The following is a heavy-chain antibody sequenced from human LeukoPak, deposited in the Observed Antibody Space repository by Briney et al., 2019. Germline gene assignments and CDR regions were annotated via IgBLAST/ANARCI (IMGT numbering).Heavy chain of an antibody. Sequence: SGGSLRLSCAASGFTFSSYAMSWVRQAPGKGPEWVSAISGSGGSTYYADSVKGRYTISRDNSKNTLYLQMNSLRAEDTAVYCCAKDRPIAAAWEDYWGQGTLVTVSS. V-gene: IGHV3-23*01. CDR2: ISGSGGST. CDR3: AKDRPIAAAWEDY. D-gene: IGHD6-13*01. J-gene: IGHJ4*02. CDR1: GFTFSSYA.